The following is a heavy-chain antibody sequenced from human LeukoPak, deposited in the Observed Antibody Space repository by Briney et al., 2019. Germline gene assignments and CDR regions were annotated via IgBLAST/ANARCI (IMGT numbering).Heavy chain of an antibody. V-gene: IGHV1-69*13. D-gene: IGHD3-10*01. CDR2: IIPIFGTA. J-gene: IGHJ6*02. Sequence: SVKVSCKASGGTFSSYAISWVRQAPGQGLEWMGGIIPIFGTANYAQKFQGRVTITADESTSTAYMELSSLRSEDTAVYYCAAHYYYGSGSHRTGYYYYGMDVWGQGTTVTVSS. CDR3: AAHYYYGSGSHRTGYYYYGMDV. CDR1: GGTFSSYA.